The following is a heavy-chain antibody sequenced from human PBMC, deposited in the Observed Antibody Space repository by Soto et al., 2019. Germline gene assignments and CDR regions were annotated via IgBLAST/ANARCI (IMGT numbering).Heavy chain of an antibody. CDR2: INHSGST. Sequence: SETLSLTCAVCGGSFSGYYWSWIRQPPGKGLEWIGEINHSGSTNYNPSLKSRVTISVDTSKNQFSLKLSSVTAADTAVYYCASGLWFGELSFDYWGQGTLVTVSS. J-gene: IGHJ4*02. CDR1: GGSFSGYY. CDR3: ASGLWFGELSFDY. V-gene: IGHV4-34*01. D-gene: IGHD3-10*01.